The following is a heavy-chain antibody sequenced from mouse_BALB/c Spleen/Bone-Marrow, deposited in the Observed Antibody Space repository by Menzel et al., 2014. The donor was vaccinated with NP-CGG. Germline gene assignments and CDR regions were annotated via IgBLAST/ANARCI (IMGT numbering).Heavy chain of an antibody. CDR1: GYTFTEYT. CDR2: IHPNNGGS. Sequence: VQLKDSGPELVKPGASVKISCKTSGYTFTEYTMHWVKQSHGKSLEWIGGIHPNNGGSSYDQKFKGKATLTVDKSSSTAYMELRNLTSEDSAVYYCAALYGIVFDYWGQGTTLTVSS. V-gene: IGHV1-18*01. CDR3: AALYGIVFDY. D-gene: IGHD2-1*01. J-gene: IGHJ2*01.